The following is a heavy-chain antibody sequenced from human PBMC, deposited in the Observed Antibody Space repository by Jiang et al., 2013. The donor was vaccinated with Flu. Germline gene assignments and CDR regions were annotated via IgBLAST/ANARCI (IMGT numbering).Heavy chain of an antibody. J-gene: IGHJ6*02. CDR3: VRMWGLGAVSGHYYGMDV. Sequence: KPTQTLTLTCSFSGFSLSPSGMCVSWIRQPPGKALEWLALIDWDDDKYYSTSLKTRLTISKDTSKNEVVLTMTNMDPVDTATYYGVRMWGLGAVSGHYYGMDVWGQGTTVTVSS. CDR1: GFSLSPSGMC. V-gene: IGHV2-70*01. CDR2: IDWDDDK. D-gene: IGHD6-19*01.